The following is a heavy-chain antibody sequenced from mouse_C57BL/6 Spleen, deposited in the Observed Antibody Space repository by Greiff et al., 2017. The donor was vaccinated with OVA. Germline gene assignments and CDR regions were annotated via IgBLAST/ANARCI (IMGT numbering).Heavy chain of an antibody. V-gene: IGHV5-9-1*02. D-gene: IGHD2-2*01. CDR3: TRGGDNGYDGDFDY. CDR2: ISSGGDYI. J-gene: IGHJ2*01. Sequence: EVKLMESGEGLVKPGGSLKLSCAASGFTFSSYAMSWVRQTPEKRLEWVAYISSGGDYIYYADTVKGRFTISRDNARNTLYLQMSSLKSEDTAMYYCTRGGDNGYDGDFDYWGQGTTLTVSS. CDR1: GFTFSSYA.